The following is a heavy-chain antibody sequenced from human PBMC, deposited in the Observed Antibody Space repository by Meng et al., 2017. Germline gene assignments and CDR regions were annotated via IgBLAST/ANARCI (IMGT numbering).Heavy chain of an antibody. CDR3: ARGTRGYSYGNDY. CDR1: GGSFSGYY. Sequence: LWECGDGLFTPWQPLSLICAVYGGSFSGYYWSWIRQPPGKGLEWIGEINHSGSTNYNPSLKSRVTISVDTSKNQFSLKLSSVTAADTAVYYCARGTRGYSYGNDYWGQGTLVTVSS. D-gene: IGHD5-18*01. J-gene: IGHJ4*02. V-gene: IGHV4-34*01. CDR2: INHSGST.